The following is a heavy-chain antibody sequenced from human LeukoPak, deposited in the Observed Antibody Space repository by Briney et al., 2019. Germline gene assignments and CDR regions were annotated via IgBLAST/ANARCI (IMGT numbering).Heavy chain of an antibody. CDR2: INHSGST. D-gene: IGHD4-17*01. J-gene: IGHJ4*02. CDR1: VGSFSGYY. CDR3: ARQTTFDY. Sequence: PSETLSLTCAVYVGSFSGYYWSWIRQPPGKGLEWIGEINHSGSTNYNPSLKSRVTISVDTSKNQFSLKLSSVTAADTAVYYCARQTTFDYWGQGTLVTVSS. V-gene: IGHV4-34*01.